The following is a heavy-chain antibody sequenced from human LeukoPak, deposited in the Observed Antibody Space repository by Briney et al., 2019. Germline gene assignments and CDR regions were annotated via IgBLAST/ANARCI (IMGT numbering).Heavy chain of an antibody. CDR1: GFTLSNYS. CDR2: ISSSGSTI. D-gene: IGHD3-10*02. CDR3: AELGITMIGGV. Sequence: GGFLRLSCAVSGFTLSNYSMNWVRQAPGKGLEWVSYISSSGSTIYYADSVKGRFTISRDNAKNSLYLQMNSLRAEDTAVYYCAELGITMIGGVWGKGTTVTISS. V-gene: IGHV3-48*04. J-gene: IGHJ6*04.